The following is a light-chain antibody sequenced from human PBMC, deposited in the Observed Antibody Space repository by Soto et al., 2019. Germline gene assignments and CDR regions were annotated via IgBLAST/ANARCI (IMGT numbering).Light chain of an antibody. Sequence: EIVLTQSPATLSLSPGERATLSCRASQSVSSYLAWYQQKPGQAPRLLIYDASNRATRIPARFSGSGSGTDFTLTISSLEPEEFAVYYCQQRSNWPPITCGQGTRLENK. CDR2: DAS. J-gene: IGKJ5*01. CDR1: QSVSSY. V-gene: IGKV3-11*01. CDR3: QQRSNWPPIT.